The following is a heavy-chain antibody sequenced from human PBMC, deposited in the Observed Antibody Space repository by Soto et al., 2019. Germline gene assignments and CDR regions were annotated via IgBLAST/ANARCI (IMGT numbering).Heavy chain of an antibody. Sequence: GGSLRLSCAASGFAFSSEWMHWVRQAPGKGLVLVSRIDPYDTGITYADSVKGRFTISRDNAKNTLYLQMNSLRAEDTAVYYCTSDTFGARDSWGQGTLVTVSS. J-gene: IGHJ4*02. V-gene: IGHV3-74*01. D-gene: IGHD2-15*01. CDR1: GFAFSSEW. CDR2: IDPYDTGI. CDR3: TSDTFGARDS.